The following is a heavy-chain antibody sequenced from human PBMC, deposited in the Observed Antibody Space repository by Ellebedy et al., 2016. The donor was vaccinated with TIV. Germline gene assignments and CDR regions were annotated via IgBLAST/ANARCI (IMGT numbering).Heavy chain of an antibody. J-gene: IGHJ6*02. D-gene: IGHD5-18*01. V-gene: IGHV1-69*13. CDR2: IIPIFGTA. CDR1: GGTFSSYA. CDR3: ARDIFGMKYSYGYMRAYYGMDV. Sequence: ASVKVSCKASGGTFSSYAISWVRQAPGQGLEWMGGIIPIFGTANYAQKFQGRVTITADESTSTAYMELSSLRSEDTAVYYCARDIFGMKYSYGYMRAYYGMDVWGQGTTVTVS.